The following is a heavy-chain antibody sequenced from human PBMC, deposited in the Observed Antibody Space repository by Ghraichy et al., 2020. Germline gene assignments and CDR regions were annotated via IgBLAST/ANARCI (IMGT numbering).Heavy chain of an antibody. D-gene: IGHD2/OR15-2a*01. Sequence: SQTLSLTCTVSGGSVSRGSYYWSWIRQPPGKGLEWLGYIFHTGPTNYNPSLTGRVTISVDTSRNQFSLKVRSVTAADTAVYYCARDVIGGHEFDYWGQGTLVTVSS. CDR2: IFHTGPT. CDR3: ARDVIGGHEFDY. J-gene: IGHJ4*02. CDR1: GGSVSRGSYY. V-gene: IGHV4-61*01.